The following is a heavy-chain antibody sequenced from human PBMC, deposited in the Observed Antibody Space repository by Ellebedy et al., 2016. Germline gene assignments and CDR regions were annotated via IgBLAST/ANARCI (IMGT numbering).Heavy chain of an antibody. CDR1: GFTINPYS. V-gene: IGHV3-7*01. D-gene: IGHD6-19*01. Sequence: GESLKISCAASGFTINPYSMTWVRQAPGKGLEWVATIKRDGDDEYYVDSVKGRFTVSRANAKNSVYLQMNSLRADDTAVYYCARDRSGWSRDCWGQGTLVTVSS. CDR3: ARDRSGWSRDC. CDR2: IKRDGDDE. J-gene: IGHJ4*02.